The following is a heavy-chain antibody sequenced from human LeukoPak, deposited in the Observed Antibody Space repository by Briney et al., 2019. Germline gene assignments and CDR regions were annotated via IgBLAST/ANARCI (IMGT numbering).Heavy chain of an antibody. J-gene: IGHJ4*02. Sequence: PSETLSLTCTVSGGSFSSDSYFWTWIRQPPGKGLEWIGYIYYSGSTNYNPSLKSRVTISLDTSKSQISLKSSSVTAAGTAVYYCARGQRRLQDYWGQGTLVTVSS. V-gene: IGHV4-61*01. CDR2: IYYSGST. CDR1: GGSFSSDSYF. CDR3: ARGQRRLQDY.